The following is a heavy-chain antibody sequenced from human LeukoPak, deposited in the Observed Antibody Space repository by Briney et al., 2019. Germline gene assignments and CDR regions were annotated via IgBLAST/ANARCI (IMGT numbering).Heavy chain of an antibody. D-gene: IGHD1-26*01. Sequence: QSGGSLRLSCAASGFTFSSYAMSWVPQAPGKGLEWVSAISGSGGSTYYADSVKGRFTISRDNSKNTLYLQMNSLKTEDTAVYYCTIRYSGSYYGGGAFDIWGQGTMVTVSS. V-gene: IGHV3-23*01. J-gene: IGHJ3*02. CDR3: TIRYSGSYYGGGAFDI. CDR1: GFTFSSYA. CDR2: ISGSGGST.